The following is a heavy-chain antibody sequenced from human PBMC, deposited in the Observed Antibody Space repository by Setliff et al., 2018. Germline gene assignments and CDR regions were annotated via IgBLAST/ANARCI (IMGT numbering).Heavy chain of an antibody. CDR3: ASDMGPFIAVAGKYYFDY. D-gene: IGHD6-19*01. V-gene: IGHV3-21*01. CDR2: ISSSSSYI. J-gene: IGHJ4*02. Sequence: GGSLRLSCAASGFTFCSYSMNWVRQAPVKGLEWVSSISSSSSYIYYADSGKGRFTISRDNAKNSLYLQMNSLRAEYTAVYYCASDMGPFIAVAGKYYFDYWGQGTLVTVSS. CDR1: GFTFCSYS.